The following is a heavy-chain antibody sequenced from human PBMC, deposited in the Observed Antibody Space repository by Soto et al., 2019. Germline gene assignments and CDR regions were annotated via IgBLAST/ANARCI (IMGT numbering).Heavy chain of an antibody. Sequence: SETLSLTCTVSGCSISSGDYCWSWIRQPPGKGLEWIGYIYYSGSTYYNPSLKSRVTISVDTSKNQFSLKLSSVTAADTAVYYCASQNWNYVRFDYWGQGTLVTVSS. CDR3: ASQNWNYVRFDY. CDR2: IYYSGST. D-gene: IGHD1-7*01. J-gene: IGHJ4*02. V-gene: IGHV4-30-4*01. CDR1: GCSISSGDYC.